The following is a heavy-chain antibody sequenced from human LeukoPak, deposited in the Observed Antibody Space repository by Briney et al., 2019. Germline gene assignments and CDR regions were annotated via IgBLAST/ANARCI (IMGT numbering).Heavy chain of an antibody. J-gene: IGHJ4*02. CDR2: IKQDGSEK. V-gene: IGHV3-7*01. CDR1: GFSFSSYA. D-gene: IGHD6-19*01. CDR3: ARELSSGWGLFDY. Sequence: PGGSLRLSCVGSGFSFSSYAMTWVRQAPGKGLEWVANIKQDGSEKYYVDSVKGRFTISRDNAKNSLYLQMDSLRAEDTAVYYCARELSSGWGLFDYWGQGTLVTVSS.